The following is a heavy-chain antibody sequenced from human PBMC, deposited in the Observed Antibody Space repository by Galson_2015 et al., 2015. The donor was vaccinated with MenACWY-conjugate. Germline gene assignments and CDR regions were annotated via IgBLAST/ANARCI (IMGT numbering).Heavy chain of an antibody. CDR3: ASQFVAPDYYYYGMDV. V-gene: IGHV1-18*01. D-gene: IGHD3-10*01. Sequence: SVKVSCKASGYTLTSYGISWVRQAPGQGLEWMGWISAYNGNRNYAQKLQGRVTMTTDTSKSTAFMELRSLRSDDTAVYYCASQFVAPDYYYYGMDVWGQGTTVTVSS. CDR1: GYTLTSYG. CDR2: ISAYNGNR. J-gene: IGHJ6*02.